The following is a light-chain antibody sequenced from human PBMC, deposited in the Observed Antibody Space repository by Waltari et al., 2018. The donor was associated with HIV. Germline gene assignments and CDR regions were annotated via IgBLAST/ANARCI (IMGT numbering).Light chain of an antibody. CDR2: DVS. J-gene: IGLJ2*01. V-gene: IGLV2-11*01. Sequence: QSALTQPRSLSGSPGQSVTISCTGTSSDVGSYNYVSWYQHHPGKAPNLILYDVSGRPSAVPDRFSCSKSGYTASLTISGLQSEDEADYYCCSYAGTYTFVVFGGGTKLTVL. CDR3: CSYAGTYTFVV. CDR1: SSDVGSYNY.